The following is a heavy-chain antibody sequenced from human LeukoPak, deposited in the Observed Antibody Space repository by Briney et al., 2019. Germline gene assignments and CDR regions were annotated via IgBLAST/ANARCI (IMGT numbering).Heavy chain of an antibody. J-gene: IGHJ6*02. CDR1: GYTFTSYD. CDR2: MNPNSGNT. V-gene: IGHV1-8*01. D-gene: IGHD3-3*01. CDR3: ARLMPYYDFWSGYYYYYGMDV. Sequence: GASVKVSCKASGYTFTSYDINWVRQATGQGLEWMGWMNPNSGNTGYAQKFQGRVTMTRNTSISTAYMELSSLRSEDTAVYYCARLMPYYDFWSGYYYYYGMDVWGQGTTVTVSS.